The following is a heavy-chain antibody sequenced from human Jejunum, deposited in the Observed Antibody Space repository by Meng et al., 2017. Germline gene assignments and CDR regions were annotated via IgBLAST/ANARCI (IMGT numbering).Heavy chain of an antibody. CDR3: TRDPPPCGVDCDSDT. D-gene: IGHD2-21*02. J-gene: IGHJ4*02. CDR2: INYSGSST. Sequence: GESLKIPCAASGFTFSSHSMRWVRQAPGKGLEWVSSINYSGSSTYYADSVKGRFTISRDNSRSTLYLQMNSLKTEDTAVYYCTRDPPPCGVDCDSDTWGRGTLVTVSS. CDR1: GFTFSSHS. V-gene: IGHV3-23*01.